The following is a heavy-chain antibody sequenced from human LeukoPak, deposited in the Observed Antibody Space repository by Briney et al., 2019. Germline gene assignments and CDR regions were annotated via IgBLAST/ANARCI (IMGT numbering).Heavy chain of an antibody. Sequence: PSETLSLTCAVYGGSFSGYYWSWIRQPPGRRLEWIGEINHSGSTNYNPSLKSRVTISVDTSKNQFSLKLSSVTAADTAVYYCARGPPDIVVVPAAAGWFDPWGQGTLVTVSS. D-gene: IGHD2-2*01. J-gene: IGHJ5*02. CDR2: INHSGST. V-gene: IGHV4-34*01. CDR1: GGSFSGYY. CDR3: ARGPPDIVVVPAAAGWFDP.